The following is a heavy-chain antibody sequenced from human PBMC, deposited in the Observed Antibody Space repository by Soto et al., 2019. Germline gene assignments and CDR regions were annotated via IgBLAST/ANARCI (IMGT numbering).Heavy chain of an antibody. J-gene: IGHJ4*02. CDR3: ATLRITMVVVVQPFDY. Sequence: PGWSLRLSCAASGFTFSSYAMHWVRQAPGKGLEWVAVISYDGSNKYYADSVKGRFTISRDNSKNTLYLQMNSLRAEVTAVYYCATLRITMVVVVQPFDYWGQGTLVTVSS. V-gene: IGHV3-30-3*01. CDR2: ISYDGSNK. D-gene: IGHD3-22*01. CDR1: GFTFSSYA.